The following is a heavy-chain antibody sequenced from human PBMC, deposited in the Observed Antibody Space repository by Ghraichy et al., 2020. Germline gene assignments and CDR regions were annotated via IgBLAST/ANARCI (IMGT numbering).Heavy chain of an antibody. D-gene: IGHD4-17*01. V-gene: IGHV3-23*01. CDR2: ISGSGGGT. J-gene: IGHJ4*02. CDR3: AKGLYYGDYFPLDK. CDR1: GFDFFISG. Sequence: GGSLRLSCAASGFDFFISGMAWVRQAPGKGLEWVSPISGSGGGTFYADSVKGRFTISRDNSKNMVYLQMESLRVEDTAIYYCAKGLYYGDYFPLDKWGQGTLVTVSS.